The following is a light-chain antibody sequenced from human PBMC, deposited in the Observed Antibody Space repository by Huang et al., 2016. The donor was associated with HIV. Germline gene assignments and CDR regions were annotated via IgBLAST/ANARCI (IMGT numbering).Light chain of an antibody. CDR3: QHYNNWPWWT. CDR1: QCVTSN. Sequence: EVVMTQSPAILSVSPGESATLSCRASQCVTSNLAWYQQKPGQTPRLFIYSASTRATGSPSRFSGSGSGTSFTLTISSLQSEDFAFYYCQHYNNWPWWTFGQGTKVEIK. V-gene: IGKV3-15*01. CDR2: SAS. J-gene: IGKJ1*01.